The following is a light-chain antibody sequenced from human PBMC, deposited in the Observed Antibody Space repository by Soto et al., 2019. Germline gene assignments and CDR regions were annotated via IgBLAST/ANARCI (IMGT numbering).Light chain of an antibody. CDR1: ASNIGSKT. Sequence: QSVLTQPSSASGTPGQRVSISCSGSASNIGSKTVDWYQQLPGTAPQLLIHRNFQRPSGVPARFSASTSGTSASLAITALQSEDEADYYCAAWDDSLDAYVFGTGTKVTVL. J-gene: IGLJ1*01. CDR2: RNF. V-gene: IGLV1-44*01. CDR3: AAWDDSLDAYV.